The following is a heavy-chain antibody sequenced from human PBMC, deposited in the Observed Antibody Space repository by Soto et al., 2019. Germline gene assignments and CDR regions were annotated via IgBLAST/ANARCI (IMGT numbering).Heavy chain of an antibody. V-gene: IGHV4-30-4*01. J-gene: IGHJ5*02. Sequence: QVQLQESGPGLVKPSQTLSLTCTVSGGSISSGDYYWSWIRQPPGKGLAWIGSIYYSGSTYYNPSLKSGVTISVDTSKNQFSLKLSSVTAADTAVYYCAGSATTVTTKNWFDPWGQGTLVTVSS. CDR2: IYYSGST. CDR3: AGSATTVTTKNWFDP. D-gene: IGHD4-17*01. CDR1: GGSISSGDYY.